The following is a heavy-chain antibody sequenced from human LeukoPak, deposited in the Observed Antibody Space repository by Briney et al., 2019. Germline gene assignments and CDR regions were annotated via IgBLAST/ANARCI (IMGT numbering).Heavy chain of an antibody. Sequence: ASVKVSCKASGYTFTSYAMNWVRQAPGQGLEWMGWINTNTGNPTYAQGFTGRFVFSLDTSVSTAYLQISSLKAEDTAVYYCARGLVTLWFGELSHKPFDYWGQGTLVTVSS. V-gene: IGHV7-4-1*02. D-gene: IGHD3-10*01. CDR3: ARGLVTLWFGELSHKPFDY. CDR2: INTNTGNP. J-gene: IGHJ4*02. CDR1: GYTFTSYA.